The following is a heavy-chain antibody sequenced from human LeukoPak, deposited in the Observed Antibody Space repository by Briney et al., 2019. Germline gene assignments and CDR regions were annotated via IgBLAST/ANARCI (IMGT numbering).Heavy chain of an antibody. CDR2: INPGGGNT. Sequence: GASVKVSCKASGYTFTSYYMHWVRQAPGQGLEWMGIINPGGGNTNYAQNFQGRLTMTRDTSTTTVYMELSSLRSEDTAIYYCARIRDGYNDAYDIWGQGTVVTVPS. CDR3: ARIRDGYNDAYDI. D-gene: IGHD5-24*01. J-gene: IGHJ3*02. CDR1: GYTFTSYY. V-gene: IGHV1-46*01.